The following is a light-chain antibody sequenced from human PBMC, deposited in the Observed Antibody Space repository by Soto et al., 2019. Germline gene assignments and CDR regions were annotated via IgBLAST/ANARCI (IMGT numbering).Light chain of an antibody. V-gene: IGKV1-39*01. J-gene: IGKJ2*01. Sequence: DIQMTQSPSSLSASVGDRVTIACRASQSIGRFLNWYQQKPGKAPKLLISAASSLQRGVPPRFSGSGSGADFTPTIRGLQPEDFATYFCQQSYSSPSFGQGTKLEI. CDR2: AAS. CDR3: QQSYSSPS. CDR1: QSIGRF.